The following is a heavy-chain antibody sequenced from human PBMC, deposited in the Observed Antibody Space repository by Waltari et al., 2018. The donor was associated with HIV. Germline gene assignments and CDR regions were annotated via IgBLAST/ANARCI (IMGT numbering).Heavy chain of an antibody. CDR3: ARAGGYCSGGSCSRFDP. CDR2: IYRSGST. J-gene: IGHJ5*02. Sequence: QVQLQESGPGLVKPSETLSLTCAVSGYSISSGYYWGWFRQPPGKGLEWIGSIYRSGSTYYNPSLKSRVTISVDTSKNQFSLKLSSVTAADTAVYYCARAGGYCSGGSCSRFDPWGQGTLVSVTS. V-gene: IGHV4-38-2*01. CDR1: GYSISSGYY. D-gene: IGHD2-15*01.